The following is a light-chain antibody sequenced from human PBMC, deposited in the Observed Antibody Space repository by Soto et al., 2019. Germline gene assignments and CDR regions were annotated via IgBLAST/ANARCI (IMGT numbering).Light chain of an antibody. CDR2: DAS. J-gene: IGKJ5*01. CDR3: QQRNVWPPIT. CDR1: QSIRTS. Sequence: ECVLTQSPGTLSLSPGERATLSCSVSQSIRTSLAWYQQKPGQAPRLVIFDASNRANGVPARFGGSGSGTDFTLTINSLEPEDFAVYYCQQRNVWPPITFGQGTRLEIK. V-gene: IGKV3-11*01.